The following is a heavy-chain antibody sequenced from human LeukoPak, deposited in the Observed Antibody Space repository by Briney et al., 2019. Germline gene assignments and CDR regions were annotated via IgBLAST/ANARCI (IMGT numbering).Heavy chain of an antibody. D-gene: IGHD2-8*01. CDR3: ATKGARATNPFDI. CDR2: IYSGGST. V-gene: IGHV3-53*01. CDR1: GFTFSSYA. J-gene: IGHJ3*02. Sequence: GRSLRLSCAASGFTFSSYAMHWVRQAPGKGLEWVSVIYSGGSTYYADSVKGRFTISRDNSKNTLYLQMHSLRAEDTAVYYCATKGARATNPFDIWGQGTMVTVSS.